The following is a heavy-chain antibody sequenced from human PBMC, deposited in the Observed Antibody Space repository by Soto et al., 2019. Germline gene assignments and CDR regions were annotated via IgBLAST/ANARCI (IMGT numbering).Heavy chain of an antibody. CDR2: INHSGST. V-gene: IGHV4-34*01. CDR1: GGSFSGYY. D-gene: IGHD4-17*01. J-gene: IGHJ5*02. Sequence: SETLSLTCAFYGGSFSGYYWSWIRQPPGKGLEWIGEINHSGSTNYNPSLKSRVTISVDTSKNQFSLKLSSVTAADTAVNYCARGHYAFDPWGQGTLVTVSS. CDR3: ARGHYAFDP.